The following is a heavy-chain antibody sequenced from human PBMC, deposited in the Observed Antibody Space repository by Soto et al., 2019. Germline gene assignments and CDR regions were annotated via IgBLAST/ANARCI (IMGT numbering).Heavy chain of an antibody. CDR1: GFTFSSYA. J-gene: IGHJ4*02. CDR2: ISGSGGST. D-gene: IGHD3-9*01. CDR3: ANGRYIFGRLPAQSEDSKQPIDY. Sequence: EVQLLESGGGLVQPGGSLRLSCAASGFTFSSYAMSWVRQAPGKGLEWVSAISGSGGSTYYADSVKGRFTISRDNSKNTLYLQMNSLRAEDTAVYYCANGRYIFGRLPAQSEDSKQPIDYWGQGTLVTVSS. V-gene: IGHV3-23*01.